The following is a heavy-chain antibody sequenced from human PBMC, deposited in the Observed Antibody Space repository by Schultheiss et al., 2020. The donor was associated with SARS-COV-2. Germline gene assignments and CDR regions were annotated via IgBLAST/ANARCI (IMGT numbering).Heavy chain of an antibody. CDR2: TSSNGGAI. V-gene: IGHV3-48*03. J-gene: IGHJ5*02. D-gene: IGHD1/OR15-1a*01. CDR3: ARVVNIGWFDP. CDR1: GFTFSSYE. Sequence: GGSLRLSCAASGFTFSSYEMNWVRQAPGKGLEWVAYTSSNGGAIYYADSVKGRFTISRDNAKDSLYLQMNSLRAEDTAIYYCARVVNIGWFDPWGQGTLVTVSS.